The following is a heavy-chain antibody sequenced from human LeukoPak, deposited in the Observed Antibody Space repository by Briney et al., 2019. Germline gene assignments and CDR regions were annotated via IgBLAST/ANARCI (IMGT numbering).Heavy chain of an antibody. CDR1: GYTFTSYG. CDR3: ARDRVPNYYDSSGYPLDY. Sequence: ASVKVSCKASGYTFTSYGISWVRQAPGQGLERMGWISAYNGNTNYAQKLQGRVTMTTDTSTSTAYMELRSLRSDDTAVYYCARDRVPNYYDSSGYPLDYWGQGTLVTVSS. CDR2: ISAYNGNT. V-gene: IGHV1-18*01. D-gene: IGHD3-22*01. J-gene: IGHJ4*02.